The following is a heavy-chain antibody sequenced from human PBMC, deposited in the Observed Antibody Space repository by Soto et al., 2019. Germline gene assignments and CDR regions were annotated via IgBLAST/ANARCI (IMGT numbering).Heavy chain of an antibody. CDR3: ARDRMLSGFDY. D-gene: IGHD2-8*01. CDR1: GFTFSSYG. J-gene: IGHJ4*02. CDR2: IWYDGSNK. Sequence: QVQLVESGGGVVQPGRSLRLSCAASGFTFSSYGMHWVRQAPGKGVEWVAVIWYDGSNKYYADSVKGRFTISRDNSKNTLYLQMNSLRAEDTAVYYCARDRMLSGFDYWGQGTLVTVSS. V-gene: IGHV3-33*01.